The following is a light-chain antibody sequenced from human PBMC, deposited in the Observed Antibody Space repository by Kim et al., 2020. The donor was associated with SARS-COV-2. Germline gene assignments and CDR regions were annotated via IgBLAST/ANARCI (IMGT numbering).Light chain of an antibody. J-gene: IGLJ2*01. Sequence: PGMTARITCGGTNIGGKSVQWYHQRPGQAPTLVVHDDGDRPSGIPDRFSGSNSGNTATLTFSRVEAGDEADYFCQVWDNDSDHPVVFGGGTQLTVL. V-gene: IGLV3-21*03. CDR3: QVWDNDSDHPVV. CDR1: NIGGKS. CDR2: DDG.